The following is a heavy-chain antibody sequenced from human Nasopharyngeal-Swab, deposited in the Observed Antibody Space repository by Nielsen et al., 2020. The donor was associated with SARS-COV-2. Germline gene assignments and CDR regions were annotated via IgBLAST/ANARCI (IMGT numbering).Heavy chain of an antibody. J-gene: IGHJ4*02. D-gene: IGHD3-22*01. CDR1: GYTFTSYA. Sequence: ASVKVSCKASGYTFTSYAMHWVRQAPGQRLEWMGWINAGNGNTKYSQKFQGRVTITRDTSAGTAYMELSSLRSEDTAVYYCARSYDYYDSSGYDYWGQGTLVTVSS. V-gene: IGHV1-3*01. CDR3: ARSYDYYDSSGYDY. CDR2: INAGNGNT.